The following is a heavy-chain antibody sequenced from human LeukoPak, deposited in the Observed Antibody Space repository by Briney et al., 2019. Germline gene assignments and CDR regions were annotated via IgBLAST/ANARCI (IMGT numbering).Heavy chain of an antibody. J-gene: IGHJ4*02. Sequence: ASVKDSCKASGYTFTSYDINWVRQATGQGLEWMGWMNPNSGNTGYAQKFQGRVTMTRNTSISTAYMELSSLRSEDTAVYYCARGARYYCSGGSCYSGVAYWGQGTLVTVSS. CDR2: MNPNSGNT. CDR3: ARGARYYCSGGSCYSGVAY. D-gene: IGHD2-15*01. CDR1: GYTFTSYD. V-gene: IGHV1-8*01.